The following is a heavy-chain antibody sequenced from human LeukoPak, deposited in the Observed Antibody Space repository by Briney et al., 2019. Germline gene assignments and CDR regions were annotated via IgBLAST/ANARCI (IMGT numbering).Heavy chain of an antibody. CDR3: ARARSAVPAARFDP. CDR1: GFTFSSYA. CDR2: ISYDGSNK. V-gene: IGHV3-30-3*01. D-gene: IGHD2-2*01. Sequence: GGSLRLSCAASGFTFSSYAMSWVRQAPGKGLEWVAVISYDGSNKYYADSVKGRFTISRDNSKNTLYLQMNSLRAEDTAVYYCARARSAVPAARFDPWGQGTLVTVSS. J-gene: IGHJ5*02.